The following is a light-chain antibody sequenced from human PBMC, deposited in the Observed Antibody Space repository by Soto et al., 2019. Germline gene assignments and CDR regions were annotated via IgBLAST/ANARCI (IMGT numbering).Light chain of an antibody. V-gene: IGLV2-8*01. CDR3: SSYAGSNNWN. Sequence: QSPLTQPPAASGSPGQSVTISYTGTSSDVGGNNYVSWYQQHPGKAPKLMIYEVSKRPSGVPDRFSGSKSGNTASLTVSGLQAEDEADYYCSSYAGSNNWNFGTGTKLTVL. CDR2: EVS. J-gene: IGLJ1*01. CDR1: SSDVGGNNY.